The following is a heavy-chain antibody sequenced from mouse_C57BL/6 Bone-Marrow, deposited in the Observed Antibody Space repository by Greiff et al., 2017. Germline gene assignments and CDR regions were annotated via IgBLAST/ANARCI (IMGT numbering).Heavy chain of an antibody. V-gene: IGHV1-81*01. Sequence: VQVVESGAELARPGASVKLSCKASGYTFTSYGISWVKQRTGQGLEWIGEIYPRSGNTYYNEKFKGKATLTADKSSSTAYMELRSLTSEDSAVXFCARLWFRNYFDYWGQGTTLTVSS. D-gene: IGHD2-2*01. CDR3: ARLWFRNYFDY. CDR2: IYPRSGNT. J-gene: IGHJ2*01. CDR1: GYTFTSYG.